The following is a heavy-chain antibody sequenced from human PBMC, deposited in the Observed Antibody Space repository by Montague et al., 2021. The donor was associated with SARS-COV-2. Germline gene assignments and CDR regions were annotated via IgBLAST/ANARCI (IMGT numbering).Heavy chain of an antibody. CDR3: AREIAGATVLDY. Sequence: PALVKTTQTLTLTCTFSGFSLSTSGMCVSWIRQPPGKALEWLARIDWXXXKYYSTSLKTRLTISKDTSKNQVVLTMTNMDPVDTATYYCAREIAGATVLDYWGQGTLVTVSS. V-gene: IGHV2-70*11. CDR1: GFSLSTSGMC. D-gene: IGHD1-26*01. CDR2: IDWXXXK. J-gene: IGHJ4*02.